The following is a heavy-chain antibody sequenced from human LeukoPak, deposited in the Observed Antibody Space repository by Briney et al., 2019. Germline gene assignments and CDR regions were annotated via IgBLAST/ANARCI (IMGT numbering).Heavy chain of an antibody. CDR1: GFTVNNYY. CDR3: ARASGYDYVAVDY. D-gene: IGHD5-12*01. CDR2: IYSGGNT. V-gene: IGHV3-66*01. J-gene: IGHJ4*02. Sequence: PGGSLRLSCAASGFTVNNYYINWVRQSPGKGLEWVSVIYSGGNTYYADSVKGRFTISRDNFKNMLYLQMDSLRAEDTAVYYCARASGYDYVAVDYWGQGTLVTVSS.